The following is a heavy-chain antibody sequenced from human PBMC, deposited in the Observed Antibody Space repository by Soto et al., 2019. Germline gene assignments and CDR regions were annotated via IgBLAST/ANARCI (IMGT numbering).Heavy chain of an antibody. CDR2: ISAYNGNT. Sequence: QDQLVQSGAKVKKPGASVKVSCKASGYIFTTYGIGWVRQAPGQGLEWMGWISAYNGNTDYAQKLQDRVTMTTDTSTSTAYLELRTLRSDDTAVYYCARATRFDAFDIWGQGTMVTVSS. CDR1: GYIFTTYG. J-gene: IGHJ3*02. CDR3: ARATRFDAFDI. V-gene: IGHV1-18*01.